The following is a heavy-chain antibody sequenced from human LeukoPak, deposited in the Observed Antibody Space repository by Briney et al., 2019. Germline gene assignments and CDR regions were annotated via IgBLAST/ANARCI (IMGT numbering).Heavy chain of an antibody. J-gene: IGHJ4*02. CDR1: GGSISSYY. CDR3: ERRVNDDSGSYSLYYFDY. V-gene: IGHV4-59*08. D-gene: IGHD3-10*01. Sequence: SETLSLTCTVSGGSISSYYWSWIRQPPGKGLEWMGYISYIVTTNHKPSLKSRVTISVDTSKNHFSLKLNSVTAADKAVYYCERRVNDDSGSYSLYYFDYWGLGTLVTVSS. CDR2: ISYIVTT.